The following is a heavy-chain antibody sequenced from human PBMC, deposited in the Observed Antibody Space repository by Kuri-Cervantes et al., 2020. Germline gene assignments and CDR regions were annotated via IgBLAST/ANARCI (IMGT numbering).Heavy chain of an antibody. J-gene: IGHJ6*02. D-gene: IGHD3-16*01. CDR2: IYYSGST. CDR1: GGSISSYY. Sequence: GSLRLSCTVSGGSISSYYWSWIRQPPGKGLEWIGYIYYSGSTNYNPSLKSRVTISVDTSKNQFSLKLSSVTAADTAVYYCARDLGYYYGMDVWGQGTTVTVSS. V-gene: IGHV4-59*01. CDR3: ARDLGYYYGMDV.